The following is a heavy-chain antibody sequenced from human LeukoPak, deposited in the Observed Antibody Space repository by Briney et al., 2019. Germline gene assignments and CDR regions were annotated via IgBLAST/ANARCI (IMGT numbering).Heavy chain of an antibody. Sequence: GSLRLSCAASGFTFSSYAMHGVRQAPGKGLEWVAVISYDGSNKYYADSVKGRFTISRDNSKNTLYLQMNSLRAEDTAVYYCARGKSRQQLVRGYFDYWGQGTLVTVSS. CDR1: GFTFSSYA. CDR3: ARGKSRQQLVRGYFDY. V-gene: IGHV3-30-3*01. J-gene: IGHJ4*02. CDR2: ISYDGSNK. D-gene: IGHD6-13*01.